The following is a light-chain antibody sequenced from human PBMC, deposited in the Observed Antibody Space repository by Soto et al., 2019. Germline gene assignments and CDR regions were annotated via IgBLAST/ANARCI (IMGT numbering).Light chain of an antibody. CDR1: KIISIY. V-gene: IGKV1-39*01. CDR2: AAS. J-gene: IGKJ2*01. CDR3: QQSDGTPYT. Sequence: DIQRPQAPSSLSSSVGDRVTITCRESKIISIYLNGYQQRPGKDPELLIYAASTLQSGVPSRFSGSGSGTDFTLTISSLQPEDFATYYCQQSDGTPYTFGQGTKLEMK.